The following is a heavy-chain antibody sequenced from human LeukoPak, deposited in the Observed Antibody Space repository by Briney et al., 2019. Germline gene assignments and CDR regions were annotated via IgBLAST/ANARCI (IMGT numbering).Heavy chain of an antibody. CDR3: AREPRRVDFDWLFHTGDLDY. D-gene: IGHD3-9*01. CDR2: ISGSSSYI. V-gene: IGHV3-21*01. J-gene: IGHJ4*02. Sequence: PGGSLRLSCAASGFTFSSYSMNWVRQAPGKGLEWVSSISGSSSYIYYADSVKGRFTISRDNAKNSLYLQMNSLRAEDTAVYYCAREPRRVDFDWLFHTGDLDYWGQGTLVTASS. CDR1: GFTFSSYS.